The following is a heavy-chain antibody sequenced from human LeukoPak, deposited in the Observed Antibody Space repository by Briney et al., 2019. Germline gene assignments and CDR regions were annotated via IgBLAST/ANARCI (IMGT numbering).Heavy chain of an antibody. Sequence: GGSLRLSCAASGFTFNAYVMSWVRQAPGKGVEWVSSISGSGSNTYYTDSVKGQFIISRDNSKNTLFLQMNTLGVEDTAVYYCAKQTTQYCFDYWGQGTLVTVSS. CDR3: AKQTTQYCFDY. J-gene: IGHJ4*02. D-gene: IGHD2-15*01. V-gene: IGHV3-23*01. CDR1: GFTFNAYV. CDR2: ISGSGSNT.